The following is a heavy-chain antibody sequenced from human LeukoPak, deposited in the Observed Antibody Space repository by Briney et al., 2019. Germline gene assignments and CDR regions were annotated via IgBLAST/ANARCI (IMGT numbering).Heavy chain of an antibody. J-gene: IGHJ6*02. CDR3: AREHGDSDPHMGYYYGMDV. CDR2: IWYDGSNK. Sequence: PGGSLRLSCAASGFTFSSYGMHWVRQAPGKGLEWVAGIWYDGSNKYYADSVKGRFTISRDNSKNTLYLQMNSLRAEDTAVYYCAREHGDSDPHMGYYYGMDVWGQGTTVTVSS. V-gene: IGHV3-33*01. D-gene: IGHD4-17*01. CDR1: GFTFSSYG.